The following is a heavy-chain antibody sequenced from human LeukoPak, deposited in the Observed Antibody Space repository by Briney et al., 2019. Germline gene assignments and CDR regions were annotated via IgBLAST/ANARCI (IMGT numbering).Heavy chain of an antibody. J-gene: IGHJ6*02. V-gene: IGHV4-4*07. Sequence: PSETLSLTCTVSGGSISSYYWRWIRQPAGKGLEWIGRIYTSGSTNYNPSLKSRVTMSVDTSKNQFSLKLSSVTAADTAVYYCARDGIVVVPAATPTTGMDVWGQGTTVTVSS. D-gene: IGHD2-2*01. CDR2: IYTSGST. CDR1: GGSISSYY. CDR3: ARDGIVVVPAATPTTGMDV.